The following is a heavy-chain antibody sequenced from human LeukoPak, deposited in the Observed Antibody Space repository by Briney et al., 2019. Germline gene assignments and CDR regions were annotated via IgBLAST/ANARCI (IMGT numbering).Heavy chain of an antibody. J-gene: IGHJ6*02. Sequence: GGSLRLSCATSGFTFSNSAMMWVRQAPGKGLEWVSVISGSGGNTYYADSVKGRFTISRDNSKNTLYLQMKSLRAEDTAIYYCAKATPAPFWSGDCERFGGMDVWGQGTTVTVSS. CDR1: GFTFSNSA. CDR2: ISGSGGNT. V-gene: IGHV3-23*01. D-gene: IGHD3-3*01. CDR3: AKATPAPFWSGDCERFGGMDV.